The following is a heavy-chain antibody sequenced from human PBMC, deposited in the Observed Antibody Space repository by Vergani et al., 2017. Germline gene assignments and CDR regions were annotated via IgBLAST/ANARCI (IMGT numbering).Heavy chain of an antibody. V-gene: IGHV4-59*01. Sequence: QVQLQESGPGLVKSSETLSLTCTISGGSINAFYWSWIRLAPGKGLEWIGYIDYTGKTRYNVALNSPPTLTVDTAQNQFSLRLSSVTSADTALYFCASERVNYMDVWGKGTTVIVSS. CDR1: GGSINAFY. J-gene: IGHJ6*03. D-gene: IGHD3-3*01. CDR2: IDYTGKT. CDR3: ASERVNYMDV.